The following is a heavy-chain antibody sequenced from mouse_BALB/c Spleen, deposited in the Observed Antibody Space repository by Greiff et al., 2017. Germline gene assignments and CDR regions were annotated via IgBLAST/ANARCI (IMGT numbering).Heavy chain of an antibody. CDR1: GYSITSDYA. D-gene: IGHD2-3*01. CDR2: ISYSGST. Sequence: EVQLQESGPGLVKPSQSLSLTCTVTGYSITSDYAWNWIRQFPGNKLEWMGYISYSGSTSYNPSLKSRISITRDTSKNQFFLQLNSVTTEDTATYYCARRRLLWYFDVWGAGTTVTVSS. J-gene: IGHJ1*01. V-gene: IGHV3-2*02. CDR3: ARRRLLWYFDV.